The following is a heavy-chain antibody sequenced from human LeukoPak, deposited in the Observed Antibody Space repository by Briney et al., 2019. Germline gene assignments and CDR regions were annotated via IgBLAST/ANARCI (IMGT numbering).Heavy chain of an antibody. CDR2: IYYSGST. J-gene: IGHJ2*01. CDR3: ARHRVPYWYFDL. Sequence: PSETLSLTCTVSGGSISSGGYYWGWIRQPPGKGLEWIGGIYYSGSTYYNPSLKSRVTISVDTSKNQFSLKLSSVTAADTAVYYCARHRVPYWYFDLWGRGTLVTVSS. CDR1: GGSISSGGYY. V-gene: IGHV4-39*07. D-gene: IGHD3-10*01.